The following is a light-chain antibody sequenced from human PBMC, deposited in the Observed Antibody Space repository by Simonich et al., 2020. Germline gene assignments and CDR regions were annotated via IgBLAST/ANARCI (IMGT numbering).Light chain of an antibody. V-gene: IGKV3-15*01. Sequence: EIVMTQSPATLSVSPGERATLSGRASQSVSSNFAWYQQKPGQAPRLLIYGAYTRATGIPARFSGSGSGTEFTLTISSMQSEDFAVYYCQQRSNWLTFGGGTKVEIK. CDR3: QQRSNWLT. CDR1: QSVSSN. CDR2: GAY. J-gene: IGKJ4*01.